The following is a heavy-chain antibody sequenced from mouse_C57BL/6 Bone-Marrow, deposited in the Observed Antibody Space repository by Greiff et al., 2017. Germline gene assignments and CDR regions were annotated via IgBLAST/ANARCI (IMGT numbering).Heavy chain of an antibody. CDR3: ARERVYDYYFDY. CDR1: GYTFTSYW. V-gene: IGHV1-72*01. Sequence: VQLQQPGAELVKPGASVKLSCKASGYTFTSYWMPWVKQRPGRGLEWIGRIDPTSGGTKYNEKFKSKATLTVDNPSSTAYMQLSSLTSADSAVYYCARERVYDYYFDYWGQGTTLTVSS. CDR2: IDPTSGGT. D-gene: IGHD2-12*01. J-gene: IGHJ2*01.